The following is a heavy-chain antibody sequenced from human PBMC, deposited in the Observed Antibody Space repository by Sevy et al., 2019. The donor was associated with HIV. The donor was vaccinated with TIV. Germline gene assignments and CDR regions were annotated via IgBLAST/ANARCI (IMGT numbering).Heavy chain of an antibody. CDR3: ARGYCSGGRCYSLAY. J-gene: IGHJ4*02. CDR2: ISPHNGDT. CDR1: GYTFITYR. D-gene: IGHD2-15*01. Sequence: ASVKVSCKVSGYTFITYRITWVRQAPGQGLEWMGWISPHNGDTNYAQKLQGRVTMITDTSANTAYMEVRGLRYDDTAVYYCARGYCSGGRCYSLAYWGQGTLVTVSS. V-gene: IGHV1-18*01.